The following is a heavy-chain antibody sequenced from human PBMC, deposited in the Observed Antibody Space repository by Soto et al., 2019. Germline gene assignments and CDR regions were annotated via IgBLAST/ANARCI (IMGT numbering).Heavy chain of an antibody. CDR3: AKGGGTSTRVRGRAPTKGGMDV. CDR1: GFTFSSYG. D-gene: IGHD3-10*01. CDR2: ISYDGSNK. V-gene: IGHV3-30*18. Sequence: GGSLRLSCAASGFTFSSYGMHWVRQAPGKGLEWVAVISYDGSNKYYADSVKGRFTISRDNSKNTLYLQMNSLRAEDTAVYYCAKGGGTSTRVRGRAPTKGGMDVWGQGTTVTV. J-gene: IGHJ6*02.